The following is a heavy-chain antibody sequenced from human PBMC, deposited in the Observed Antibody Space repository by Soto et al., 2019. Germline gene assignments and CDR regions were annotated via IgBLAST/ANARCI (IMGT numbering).Heavy chain of an antibody. CDR2: IKSKSEGGTT. V-gene: IGHV3-15*01. CDR1: GFSFSYAW. D-gene: IGHD2-15*01. CDR3: TADGEGGPAN. J-gene: IGHJ4*02. Sequence: EVQLVESGGGLVKPGGSLRLSCAASGFSFSYAWMRWVRQAPGRLEWVGRIKSKSEGGTTDYAAPVKDRFTISRDDSKETLYLQRNSRKTEDTAVYYCTADGEGGPANWGQGTLVAVSS.